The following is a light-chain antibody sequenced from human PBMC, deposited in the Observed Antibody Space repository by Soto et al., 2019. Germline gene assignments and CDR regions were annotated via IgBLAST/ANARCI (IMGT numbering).Light chain of an antibody. Sequence: DIVMTQSPDSLAVSLGERATINCKSGQSVLYSSNNKNFLAWYQQKPGQPPKLLIYWASTRDSGVPDRFSGSGSGTDFTLTISGLQAEDVAVYFCQQYYTIPCTFGQGTKLEIK. CDR1: QSVLYSSNNKNF. CDR3: QQYYTIPCT. CDR2: WAS. J-gene: IGKJ2*02. V-gene: IGKV4-1*01.